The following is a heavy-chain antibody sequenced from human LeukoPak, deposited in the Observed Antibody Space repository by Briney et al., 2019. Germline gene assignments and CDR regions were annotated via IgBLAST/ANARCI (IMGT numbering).Heavy chain of an antibody. Sequence: GASVKVSCKASGYTFTGYYMHWVRQAPGQGLEWMGRIYPNSGGTNYAQKFQGRFTMTRDTSISTIYMELSRLRYDDTAVYNSAREGCSCTTCLTNRFQPWGQGTLVTVSS. D-gene: IGHD2/OR15-2a*01. CDR3: AREGCSCTTCLTNRFQP. CDR2: IYPNSGGT. V-gene: IGHV1-2*06. CDR1: GYTFTGYY. J-gene: IGHJ5*02.